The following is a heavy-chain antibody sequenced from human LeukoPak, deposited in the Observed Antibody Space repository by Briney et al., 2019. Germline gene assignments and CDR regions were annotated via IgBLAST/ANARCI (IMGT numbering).Heavy chain of an antibody. CDR2: IYSGGGT. Sequence: GGSLRLSCAASGFTVSNTYMSWVRQAPGKGLEWVSLIYSGGGTYSADSVKGRFTISRDISKNTLYLQMNSLRAEDTAVYYCARDRSNYLGGYYYYCMDVWGQGTTVTVSS. CDR1: GFTVSNTY. D-gene: IGHD4-11*01. V-gene: IGHV3-53*01. J-gene: IGHJ6*02. CDR3: ARDRSNYLGGYYYYCMDV.